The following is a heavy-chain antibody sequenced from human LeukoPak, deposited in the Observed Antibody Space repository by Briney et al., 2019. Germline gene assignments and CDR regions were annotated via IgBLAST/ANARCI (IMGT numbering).Heavy chain of an antibody. J-gene: IGHJ6*04. Sequence: GGSLRLSCAASGFTFSSYGMSWVRQAPGKGLEWVSAISSSGSTIYYADSVKGRFTISRDNAKNSLYLQMNSLRAEDTAVYYCARAPIRVMDVWGKGTTVTISS. CDR2: ISSSGSTI. D-gene: IGHD3-3*01. CDR1: GFTFSSYG. CDR3: ARAPIRVMDV. V-gene: IGHV3-48*04.